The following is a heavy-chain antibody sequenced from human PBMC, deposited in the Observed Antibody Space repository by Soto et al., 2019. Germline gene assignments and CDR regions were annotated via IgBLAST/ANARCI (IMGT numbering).Heavy chain of an antibody. CDR1: GGTFSSYS. D-gene: IGHD1-26*01. J-gene: IGHJ4*02. CDR3: ARDGGRHSGGIDY. V-gene: IGHV1-69*01. Sequence: QVQLVQSGAEVKKPGSSVKVSCKASGGTFSSYSINWVRQAPGHGLEWMGEIIPIFGTANYAQKFQGRVTITADESTSTAYMELSSLRSADTAVYYCARDGGRHSGGIDYWGQGTLVTVSS. CDR2: IIPIFGTA.